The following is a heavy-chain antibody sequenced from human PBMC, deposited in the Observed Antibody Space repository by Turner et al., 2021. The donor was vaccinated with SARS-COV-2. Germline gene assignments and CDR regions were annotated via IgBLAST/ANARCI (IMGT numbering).Heavy chain of an antibody. CDR3: ARRAAAAGRGNEYFHH. CDR2: KSYSGDS. J-gene: IGHJ1*01. Sequence: VQLVESGGGLVQPGGSLRLSCAASGFTFSSDNMNWVRQAPGKGLEWIGSKSYSGDSYYNPSLKSRVTISIDTSKNQFSLKLDSVTATDTAVYYCARRAAAAGRGNEYFHHWGQGTLVTVSS. V-gene: IGHV4-59*05. CDR1: GFTFSSDN. D-gene: IGHD6-13*01.